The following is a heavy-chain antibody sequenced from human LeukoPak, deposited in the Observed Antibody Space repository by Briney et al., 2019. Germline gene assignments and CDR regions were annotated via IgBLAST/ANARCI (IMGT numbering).Heavy chain of an antibody. V-gene: IGHV3-7*05. CDR1: GFTFSSYW. CDR2: IKQHGSEQ. CDR3: AREGRESQGFDY. D-gene: IGHD3-10*01. Sequence: GGSLRLSCAASGFTFSSYWMSWVRQAPGKGLEWVANIKQHGSEQYYVDSVKGRFTISRDNAKNSLYLQMNSLGADDTAVYYCAREGRESQGFDYWGQGTLVTVSS. J-gene: IGHJ4*02.